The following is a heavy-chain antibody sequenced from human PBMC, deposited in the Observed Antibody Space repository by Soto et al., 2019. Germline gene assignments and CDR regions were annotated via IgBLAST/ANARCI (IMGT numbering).Heavy chain of an antibody. CDR3: ARVGGCYGDYPNFDY. CDR2: IYYTGTT. Sequence: SETLSLTCIVSGDSMSSFYFTWIRQPPGKGLEWIGNIYYTGTTNYNPSRKNRVTMSVDTPKNQFSLILRSVTAADTAVYYCARVGGCYGDYPNFDYWGPGTLVTVSS. V-gene: IGHV4-59*13. D-gene: IGHD4-17*01. J-gene: IGHJ4*02. CDR1: GDSMSSFY.